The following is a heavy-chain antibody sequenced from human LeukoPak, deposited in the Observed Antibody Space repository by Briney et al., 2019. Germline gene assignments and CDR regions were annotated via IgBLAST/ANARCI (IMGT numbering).Heavy chain of an antibody. CDR3: ARDCGGDCYWSPTADAFDI. CDR2: IIPIFGTA. V-gene: IGHV1-69*05. Sequence: ASVKVSCKASGGTFSSYAISWVRQAPGKGLEWMKRIIPIFGTANYAQKFQGRVTITTDESTSTAYMELSSLRSEDTAVYYCARDCGGDCYWSPTADAFDIWGQGTMVTVSS. D-gene: IGHD2-21*02. J-gene: IGHJ3*02. CDR1: GGTFSSYA.